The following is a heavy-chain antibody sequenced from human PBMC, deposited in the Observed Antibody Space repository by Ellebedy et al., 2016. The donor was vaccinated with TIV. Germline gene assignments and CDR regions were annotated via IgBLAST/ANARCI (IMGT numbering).Heavy chain of an antibody. Sequence: PGGSLRLSCTASGFTFSNYWMYWVRQAPGKGLVWVSGINRDGTTTSYADSVKGRFTISRDNAKSTLFLQMNSLRDEDTAVYFCARDMLALGKFGLDVWGQGTTVTVS. CDR1: GFTFSNYW. CDR2: INRDGTTT. CDR3: ARDMLALGKFGLDV. J-gene: IGHJ6*02. D-gene: IGHD3-10*01. V-gene: IGHV3-74*01.